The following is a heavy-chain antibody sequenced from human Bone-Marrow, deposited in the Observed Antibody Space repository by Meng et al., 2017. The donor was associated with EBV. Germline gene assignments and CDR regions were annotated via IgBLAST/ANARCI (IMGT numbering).Heavy chain of an antibody. V-gene: IGHV1-8*01. CDR3: ARMGY. CDR1: GYTFSSYD. J-gene: IGHJ4*02. Sequence: QGQLGQSGARVRKPGASVKVSCRTSGYTFSSYDVDWVRQAPGQGPEWMGWINPNSGNTGFAQKIQGRVSMTWDTYTSTAYMELRNLRSEDTAVYYCARMGYWGQGTLVTVSS. CDR2: INPNSGNT.